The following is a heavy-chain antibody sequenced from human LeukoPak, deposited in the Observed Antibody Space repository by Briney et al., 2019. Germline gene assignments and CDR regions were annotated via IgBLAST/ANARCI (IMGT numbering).Heavy chain of an antibody. D-gene: IGHD3-22*01. CDR2: RSSDGSNK. V-gene: IGHV3-30*04. CDR3: ARNHYDSSGYYFPLGY. Sequence: PGRSLRLSCAASGFTFSSYAMHWVRQAPGKGLEWVAVRSSDGSNKYYADSVKGRFTISRDNSKNTLYLQMNSLRDEDTAMYYCARNHYDSSGYYFPLGYWGQGTLVTVSS. J-gene: IGHJ4*02. CDR1: GFTFSSYA.